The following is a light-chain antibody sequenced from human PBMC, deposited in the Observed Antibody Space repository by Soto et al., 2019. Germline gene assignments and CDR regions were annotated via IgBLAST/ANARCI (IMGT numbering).Light chain of an antibody. CDR1: SSNIGAGYD. V-gene: IGLV1-40*01. Sequence: QSVLTQSPSVSGAPGQRVTISCTGSSSNIGAGYDVHWYQQLPGTAPKILIYRNSNRPSGVPDRFSGSKSGTSASLAITGLQAEDEADYYCQSYDSSLSVVFGGGTKLTVL. CDR3: QSYDSSLSVV. CDR2: RNS. J-gene: IGLJ2*01.